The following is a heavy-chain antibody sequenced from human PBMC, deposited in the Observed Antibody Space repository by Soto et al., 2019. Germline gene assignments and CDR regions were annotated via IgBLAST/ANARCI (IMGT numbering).Heavy chain of an antibody. CDR2: ISGSGGST. CDR3: AKDDGLTTVTTPYYYGMDV. J-gene: IGHJ6*02. V-gene: IGHV3-23*01. D-gene: IGHD4-17*01. Sequence: LRLSCAASGFTFSSYAMSWVRQAPGKGLEWVSAISGSGGSTYYADSVKGRFTISRDNSKNTLYLQMNSLRAEDTAVYYCAKDDGLTTVTTPYYYGMDVWGQGTTVTVSS. CDR1: GFTFSSYA.